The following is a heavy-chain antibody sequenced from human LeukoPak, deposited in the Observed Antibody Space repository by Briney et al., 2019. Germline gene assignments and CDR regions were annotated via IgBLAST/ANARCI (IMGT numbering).Heavy chain of an antibody. V-gene: IGHV3-21*01. J-gene: IGHJ4*02. CDR2: ISSSSSYI. CDR1: GFTFSSYS. Sequence: GGSLRLSCAASGFTFSSYSMNWVRQAPGKGLEWVSSISSSSSYIYYADSVKGRFTISRDNAKNSLYLQMSSLRAEDTAVYYCARALIVGFDYWGQGTLVTVSS. CDR3: ARALIVGFDY. D-gene: IGHD1-26*01.